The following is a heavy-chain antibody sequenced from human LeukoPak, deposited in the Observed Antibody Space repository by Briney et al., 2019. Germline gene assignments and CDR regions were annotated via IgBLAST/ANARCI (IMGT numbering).Heavy chain of an antibody. J-gene: IGHJ6*02. V-gene: IGHV3-33*01. CDR3: ARDGKSAAMDYYGMDV. CDR1: GFTFSNYA. Sequence: GGSLRLSCAASGFTFSNYAIHWVRQAPGKGLEWVPVIWYDGTNKFYADSVKGRFTISRDNSKNTLYLQMNSLRAEDTAVYYCARDGKSAAMDYYGMDVWGQGTTVTVSS. CDR2: IWYDGTNK. D-gene: IGHD2-2*01.